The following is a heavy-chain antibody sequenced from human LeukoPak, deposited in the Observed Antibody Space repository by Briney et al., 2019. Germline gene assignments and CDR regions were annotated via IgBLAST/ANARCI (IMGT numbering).Heavy chain of an antibody. D-gene: IGHD4-23*01. CDR2: IYYSGST. CDR3: ARSPTVALIDY. Sequence: SETLSLTCTVSGDSISSYFWSWMRQPPGKGLEWIGCIYYSGSTKYKPSLKSRVTISVDTSKNQFSLRLGSVTTADTAVYYCARSPTVALIDYWGQGTPVTVSS. V-gene: IGHV4-59*01. J-gene: IGHJ4*02. CDR1: GDSISSYF.